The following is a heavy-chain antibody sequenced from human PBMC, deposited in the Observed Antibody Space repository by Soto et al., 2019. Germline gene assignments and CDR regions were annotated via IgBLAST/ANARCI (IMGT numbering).Heavy chain of an antibody. CDR1: GFTFDYYW. J-gene: IGHJ3*01. V-gene: IGHV3-74*01. CDR2: IQNDASLT. D-gene: IGHD2-15*01. Sequence: LVESGGGLVQSGGSLRLSCAASGFTFDYYWMHWDRQVPGKGLLWVSHIQNDASLTTFADSVKGRFNISRDNAKNTLNLQMNALRVEEKAVYLCARGQRGGFDLWGQGTMVTVSS. CDR3: ARGQRGGFDL.